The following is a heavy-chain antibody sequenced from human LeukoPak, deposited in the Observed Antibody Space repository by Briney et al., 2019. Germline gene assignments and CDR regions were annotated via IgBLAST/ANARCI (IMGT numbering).Heavy chain of an antibody. J-gene: IGHJ4*02. CDR3: ARRGTSSSWAHFDY. D-gene: IGHD6-13*01. V-gene: IGHV3-11*03. CDR2: ISSSGSYT. Sequence: PGGSLRLSCAASGFMFSDYYMTWIRQAPGKGLEFLAFISSSGSYTNSADSVKGRFTISRDNVKNSLYLQMNSLGAEDTAVYYCARRGTSSSWAHFDYWGQGTLVTVSS. CDR1: GFMFSDYY.